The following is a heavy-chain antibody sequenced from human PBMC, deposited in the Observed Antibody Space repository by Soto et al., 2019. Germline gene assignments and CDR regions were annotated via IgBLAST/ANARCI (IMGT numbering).Heavy chain of an antibody. Sequence: PSETLSLTCTVSGGSISSSSYYWGWIRQPPGKGLEWIGSIYYSGSTYYNPSLKSRLTISVDTSKNQFSLRLSSVTAADTAAYYCARDRDGYNSLDYWGQGTLVTVSS. CDR2: IYYSGST. J-gene: IGHJ4*02. CDR3: ARDRDGYNSLDY. CDR1: GGSISSSSYY. D-gene: IGHD5-12*01. V-gene: IGHV4-39*07.